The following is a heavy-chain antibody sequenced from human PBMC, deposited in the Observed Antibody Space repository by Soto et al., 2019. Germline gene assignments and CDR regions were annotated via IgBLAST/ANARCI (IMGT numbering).Heavy chain of an antibody. CDR2: IIPIFGTA. V-gene: IGHV1-69*12. D-gene: IGHD3-16*01. CDR3: ASAWGPCYSSGMDV. Sequence: QVQLVQSGAEVKKPGSSVKVSCKASGGTFSSYAISWVRQAPGQGLEWMGGIIPIFGTADYAQKFQGRGAITADASTSTAYMELGSLRSEDPAVYYCASAWGPCYSSGMDVWGQGTTVTVSS. J-gene: IGHJ6*02. CDR1: GGTFSSYA.